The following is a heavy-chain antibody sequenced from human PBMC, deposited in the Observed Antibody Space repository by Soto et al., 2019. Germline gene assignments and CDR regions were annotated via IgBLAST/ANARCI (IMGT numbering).Heavy chain of an antibody. CDR2: ISSDGSNK. J-gene: IGHJ4*02. CDR3: AKGVDGYFDY. Sequence: PGGSLRLSCAASGFTFSSYGMHWVRQAPGKGLEWVTVISSDGSNKYSADSVKGRFTISRDNSKNTLYLQMNSLRAEDTAVCYCAKGVDGYFDYWGQGTQVTVSS. V-gene: IGHV3-30*18. CDR1: GFTFSSYG.